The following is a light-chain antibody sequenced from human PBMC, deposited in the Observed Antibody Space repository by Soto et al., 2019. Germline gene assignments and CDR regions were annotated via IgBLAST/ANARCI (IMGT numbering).Light chain of an antibody. J-gene: IGKJ4*01. CDR3: QQYDNWPLT. Sequence: DIVMTQSPATLPVSPGERATLSCRASQSVSSNLAWYQQKPGQAPRFLIYGASTRATGIPARFTSSGYVTEFTLTISSLPSEDFAVYYCQQYDNWPLTFGGGTKVEIK. CDR1: QSVSSN. CDR2: GAS. V-gene: IGKV3-15*01.